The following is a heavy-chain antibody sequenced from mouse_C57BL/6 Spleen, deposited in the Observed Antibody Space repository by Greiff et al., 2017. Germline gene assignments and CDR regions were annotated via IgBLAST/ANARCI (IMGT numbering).Heavy chain of an antibody. CDR2: IYPGDGDT. V-gene: IGHV1-80*01. CDR1: GYAFSSYW. J-gene: IGHJ4*01. D-gene: IGHD2-1*01. Sequence: VKLQESGAELVKPGASVKISCKASGYAFSSYWMNWVKQRPGKGLEWIGQIYPGDGDTNYNGKFKGKATLTADKSSSTAYMQLSSLTSEDSAVYFCARGGNYGYAMDYWGQGTSVTVSS. CDR3: ARGGNYGYAMDY.